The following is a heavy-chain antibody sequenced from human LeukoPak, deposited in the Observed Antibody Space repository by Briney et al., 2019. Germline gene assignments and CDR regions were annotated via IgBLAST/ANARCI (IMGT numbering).Heavy chain of an antibody. J-gene: IGHJ4*02. CDR2: IKQDGSEK. CDR3: ATDVGID. Sequence: GGSLRLSCAASGFTFSSYSMNWVRQAPGKGLEWVANIKQDGSEKYYVDSVKGRFTISRDNAKNSLYLQMNSLRAEDTAVYYCATDVGIDWGQGTLVTVSS. V-gene: IGHV3-7*01. CDR1: GFTFSSYS. D-gene: IGHD1-26*01.